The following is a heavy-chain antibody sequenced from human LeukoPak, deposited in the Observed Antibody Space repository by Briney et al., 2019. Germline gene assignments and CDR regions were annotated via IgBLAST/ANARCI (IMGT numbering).Heavy chain of an antibody. V-gene: IGHV3-21*01. D-gene: IGHD1-1*01. J-gene: IGHJ4*02. CDR3: ARCTTGKTFGSLREIKKSREIDY. CDR2: ISSSSSYI. CDR1: GFTFSSYS. Sequence: GSLRLSCAASGFTFSSYSMNWVRQAPGKGLEWVSSISSSSSYIHYADSVRGRFTISRDNAKNSLFLQMNSLRGEDTAVYYCARCTTGKTFGSLREIKKSREIDYWGQGTLVTVSS.